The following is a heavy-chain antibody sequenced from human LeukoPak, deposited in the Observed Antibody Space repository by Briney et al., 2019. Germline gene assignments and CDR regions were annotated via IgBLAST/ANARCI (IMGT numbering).Heavy chain of an antibody. CDR1: GFTFSGHS. Sequence: HPGGSLRLSCVASGFTFSGHSMNWVRQAPGKGLEWVSYISAGSSTIYYADSVKGRFTISRDNAKNSLYLQMNSLRAEDTAVYYCARRAGAYSHPYDYWGQGTLVTVSS. CDR3: ARRAGAYSHPYDY. J-gene: IGHJ4*02. V-gene: IGHV3-48*01. CDR2: ISAGSSTI. D-gene: IGHD4/OR15-4a*01.